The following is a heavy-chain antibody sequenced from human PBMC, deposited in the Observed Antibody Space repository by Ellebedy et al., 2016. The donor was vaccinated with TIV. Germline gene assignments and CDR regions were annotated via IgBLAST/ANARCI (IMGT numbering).Heavy chain of an antibody. J-gene: IGHJ4*02. D-gene: IGHD4-17*01. CDR1: GFTFSSYA. CDR3: AKAGGAYYGVLEGNDY. Sequence: GESLKISXAASGFTFSSYAMSWVRQAPGKGLEWVSAISGSGGSTYYADSVKGRFTISRDNSKNTLYLQMNSLRAEDTAVYYCAKAGGAYYGVLEGNDYWGQGTLVTVSS. CDR2: ISGSGGST. V-gene: IGHV3-23*01.